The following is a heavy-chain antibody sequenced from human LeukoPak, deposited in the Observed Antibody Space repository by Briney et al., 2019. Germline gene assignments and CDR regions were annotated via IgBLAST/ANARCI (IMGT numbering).Heavy chain of an antibody. D-gene: IGHD2-15*01. V-gene: IGHV4-34*01. Sequence: SETLSLTCAVYGGSFSTYYWNWIRQSPGKWLEWIGEISHSGSTNSNPSLKSRVTILIDTSKNQFSLKLSSVTAADTAVYYCARFTCSGDSCYSGIRAFDIWGQETMVIVSS. CDR1: GGSFSTYY. CDR3: ARFTCSGDSCYSGIRAFDI. J-gene: IGHJ3*02. CDR2: ISHSGST.